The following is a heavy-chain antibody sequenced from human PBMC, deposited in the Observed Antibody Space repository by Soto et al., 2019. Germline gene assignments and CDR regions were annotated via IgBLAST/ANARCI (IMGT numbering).Heavy chain of an antibody. D-gene: IGHD1-1*01. Sequence: SLRLSCAASGFVISSYGMHWVRQAPGKGLEWVAVITYDGSNKYYADSVKGRFSISRDNSRNTLFLQMHSLRAEDTAVYYCAKDPKATGTHYWGRGTLVTVSS. V-gene: IGHV3-30*18. CDR3: AKDPKATGTHY. J-gene: IGHJ4*02. CDR2: ITYDGSNK. CDR1: GFVISSYG.